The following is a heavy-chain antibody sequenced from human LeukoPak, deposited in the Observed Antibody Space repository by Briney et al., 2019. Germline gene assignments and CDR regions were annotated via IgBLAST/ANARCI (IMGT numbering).Heavy chain of an antibody. CDR3: ARDLEGYCSSTSCSNFDY. V-gene: IGHV1-69*06. J-gene: IGHJ4*02. CDR2: IIPIFGTA. CDR1: GGTFSSYA. D-gene: IGHD2-2*01. Sequence: SVKVSCKASGGTFSSYAISWVRQAPGQGLEWMGRIIPIFGTANYAQKFQGRVTITADKSTSTAYMELSSLRSEDTAVYYCARDLEGYCSSTSCSNFDYWGQGTLVTVSS.